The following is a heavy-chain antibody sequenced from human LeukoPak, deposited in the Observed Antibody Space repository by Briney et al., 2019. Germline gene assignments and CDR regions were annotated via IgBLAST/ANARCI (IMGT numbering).Heavy chain of an antibody. Sequence: GGTLRLSCAASGFAFINYGMSWVRQAPGKGLEWVSAISGSGGTTYYADSVKGRFTISRDNSKNTLYLQMSSLRAEDTALYYCAKDQAGAILYFDYWGQGTLVSASS. CDR3: AKDQAGAILYFDY. D-gene: IGHD1-26*01. J-gene: IGHJ4*02. V-gene: IGHV3-23*01. CDR2: ISGSGGTT. CDR1: GFAFINYG.